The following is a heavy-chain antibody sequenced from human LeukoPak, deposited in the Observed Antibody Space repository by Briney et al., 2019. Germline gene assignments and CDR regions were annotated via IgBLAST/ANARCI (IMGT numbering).Heavy chain of an antibody. Sequence: GASVKVSCKASGGTFSRNAISWVRQAPGQGLEWMGRFIPMVGVETYAQSFQGRVTITADRSTSTAYMGLSSLRSEDTAVYYCARVQAVGVPVAIDAYYSYGMDVWGQGTAVTVSS. CDR2: FIPMVGVE. D-gene: IGHD2-15*01. CDR1: GGTFSRNA. J-gene: IGHJ6*02. CDR3: ARVQAVGVPVAIDAYYSYGMDV. V-gene: IGHV1-69*04.